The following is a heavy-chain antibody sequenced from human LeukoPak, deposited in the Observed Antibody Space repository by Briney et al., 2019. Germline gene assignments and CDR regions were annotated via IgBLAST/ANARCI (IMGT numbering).Heavy chain of an antibody. Sequence: SETLSLTCAVSGGSISSGGYSWSWIRQPPGKGLEWIGYTYHSGSTYYNPSLKSRVTISVDRSKNQFSLKLSSVTAADTAVYYCARDRQRSGRVFDYWGQGTLVTVSS. CDR1: GGSISSGGYS. CDR2: TYHSGST. J-gene: IGHJ4*02. V-gene: IGHV4-30-2*01. CDR3: ARDRQRSGRVFDY. D-gene: IGHD2-15*01.